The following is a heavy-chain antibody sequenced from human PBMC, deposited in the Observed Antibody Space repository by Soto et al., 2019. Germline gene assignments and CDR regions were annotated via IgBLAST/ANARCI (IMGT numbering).Heavy chain of an antibody. J-gene: IGHJ4*02. CDR2: ISYDGSNK. Sequence: PGGSLRLSCAASGFTFSSYAMHWVRQAPGKGLEWVAVISYDGSNKYYADSVKGRFTISRDNSKNTLYLQMNSLRAEDTAVYYCARDTRDGYNLDFWSYFDYWGQGTLVTVSS. D-gene: IGHD3-3*01. CDR1: GFTFSSYA. CDR3: ARDTRDGYNLDFWSYFDY. V-gene: IGHV3-30-3*01.